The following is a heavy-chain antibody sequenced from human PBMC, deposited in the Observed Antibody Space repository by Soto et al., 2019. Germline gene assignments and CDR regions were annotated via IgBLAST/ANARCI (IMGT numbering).Heavy chain of an antibody. V-gene: IGHV3-23*01. Sequence: EVELSESGGGLVQPGGSLRLSCAASGFNFRSYAMSWVRRAPGKGLEWVSAISGSGGTSYFADSVRGRFTISRDNSKNTLYPQLSSLRVEDTGEYFCAKGRGSSWTIDYWGQGTLVTVSS. CDR3: AKGRGSSWTIDY. D-gene: IGHD6-13*01. J-gene: IGHJ4*02. CDR1: GFNFRSYA. CDR2: ISGSGGTS.